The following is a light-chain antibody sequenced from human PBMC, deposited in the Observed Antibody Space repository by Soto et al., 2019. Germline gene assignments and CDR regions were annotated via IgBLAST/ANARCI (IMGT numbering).Light chain of an antibody. CDR3: QQYNTFSWT. Sequence: DIQMTQSPSTLSASIGDTVTITCRASQSISIYLAWHQQKPGKAPKLLIYRASILENGVPSRFSGSGSATEFTLTISGLQPDDFATYHCQQYNTFSWTFGQGTKV. V-gene: IGKV1-5*03. J-gene: IGKJ1*01. CDR2: RAS. CDR1: QSISIY.